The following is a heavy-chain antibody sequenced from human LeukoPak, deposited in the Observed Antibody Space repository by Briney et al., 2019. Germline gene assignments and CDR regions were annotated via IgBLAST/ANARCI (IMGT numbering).Heavy chain of an antibody. CDR3: ARDVYRYCSSTSCPYYYGMDV. D-gene: IGHD2-2*01. CDR2: ISSSGSTI. J-gene: IGHJ6*02. Sequence: GGSLRLSCAASGFTFSDYYMSWIRQAPGKGLEWVSYISSSGSTIYYADSVKGRFTISRDNAKNSLYLQMNSLRAEDTAVYYCARDVYRYCSSTSCPYYYGMDVWGQGTTVTVSS. CDR1: GFTFSDYY. V-gene: IGHV3-11*01.